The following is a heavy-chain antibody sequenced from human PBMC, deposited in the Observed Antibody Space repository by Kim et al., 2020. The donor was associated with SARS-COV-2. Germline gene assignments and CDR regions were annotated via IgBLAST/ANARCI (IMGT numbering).Heavy chain of an antibody. CDR1: GFTFSSYE. D-gene: IGHD6-19*01. Sequence: GGSLRLSCAASGFTFSSYEMNWVRQAPGKGLEWVSTISSSGSNIYGADSLKGRFTISRDNAKNSLYLQMNSLRAEDTAVYYCARIGGTAVAGSLDYWGQGTLVTVSS. CDR2: ISSSGSNI. CDR3: ARIGGTAVAGSLDY. J-gene: IGHJ4*02. V-gene: IGHV3-48*03.